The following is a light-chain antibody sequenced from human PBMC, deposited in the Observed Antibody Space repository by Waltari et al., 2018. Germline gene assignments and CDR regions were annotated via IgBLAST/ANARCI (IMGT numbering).Light chain of an antibody. CDR1: SGHTRNV. Sequence: QLVLTQSPSAPASLGASVKLTCTLSSGHTRNVIAWHQQQPEKGPRFLMKVNSDGSQSKGDKIPDRFSGSSSGAEHYLTISSLQSEDEADYYCQTGGHGTWVFGGGTKLTVL. V-gene: IGLV4-69*01. J-gene: IGLJ3*02. CDR3: QTGGHGTWV. CDR2: VNSDGSQ.